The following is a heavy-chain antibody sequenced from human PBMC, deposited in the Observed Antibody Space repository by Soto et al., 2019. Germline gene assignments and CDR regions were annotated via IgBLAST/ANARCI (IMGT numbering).Heavy chain of an antibody. D-gene: IGHD4-17*01. CDR2: ISWNSGSI. Sequence: EVQLVESGGDLVQPGRSLRLSCAASGFTFDDYAMHWVRQAPGKGLEWVSGISWNSGSIGYADSVKGRFTISRDNAKNSLYLQMNSLRAEDTALYYCAKDMTTVTTSYYYGMDVWGQGTTVTVSS. CDR1: GFTFDDYA. CDR3: AKDMTTVTTSYYYGMDV. V-gene: IGHV3-9*01. J-gene: IGHJ6*02.